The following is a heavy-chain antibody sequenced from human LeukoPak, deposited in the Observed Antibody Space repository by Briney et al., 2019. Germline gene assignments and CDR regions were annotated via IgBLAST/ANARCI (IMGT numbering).Heavy chain of an antibody. D-gene: IGHD4-17*01. CDR3: ASDYGDYDAWFDP. CDR2: IYSSGST. V-gene: IGHV4-61*02. CDR1: GGSISSGSYY. J-gene: IGHJ5*02. Sequence: SETLSLTCTVSGGSISSGSYYWSWIRQPAGKGLEWIGRIYSSGSTNYNPSLKSRVTISVDTSKNQFSLKLSSVTAADTAVYYCASDYGDYDAWFDPWGQGTLVTVSS.